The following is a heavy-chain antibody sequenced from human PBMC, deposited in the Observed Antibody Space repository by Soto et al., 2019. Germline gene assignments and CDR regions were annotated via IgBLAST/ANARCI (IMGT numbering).Heavy chain of an antibody. V-gene: IGHV4-34*12. D-gene: IGHD6-13*01. Sequence: QVQLQQWGAGLLKPSETLSLTCAVYGGSFSGYYWSWIRQPPGKGLERIGEIIQSGSTNYHPSLKHRVTISVDTYKNQFSLKLSSVTAADTAVYYCASGRSWYYRFDYWGQGTLVTVSS. CDR2: IIQSGST. CDR3: ASGRSWYYRFDY. CDR1: GGSFSGYY. J-gene: IGHJ4*02.